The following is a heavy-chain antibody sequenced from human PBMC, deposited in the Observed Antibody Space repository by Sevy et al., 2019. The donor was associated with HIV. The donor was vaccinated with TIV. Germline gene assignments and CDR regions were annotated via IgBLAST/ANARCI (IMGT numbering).Heavy chain of an antibody. Sequence: GGSLRLSCAATGFTFSNYAMHWVRQAPGKGMEWVAIIWSDGAYQYHGDSVKGRFTISRDNSKNTLYLQMNNVRVEDTAVYYCARGGYYYDNAARYALDSWGQGTLVTVSS. D-gene: IGHD3-22*01. V-gene: IGHV3-33*01. CDR2: IWSDGAYQ. CDR3: ARGGYYYDNAARYALDS. J-gene: IGHJ4*02. CDR1: GFTFSNYA.